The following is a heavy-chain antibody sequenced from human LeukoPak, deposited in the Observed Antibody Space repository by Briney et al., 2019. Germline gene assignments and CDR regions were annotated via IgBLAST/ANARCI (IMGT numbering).Heavy chain of an antibody. CDR2: INAGNGNT. J-gene: IGHJ4*02. V-gene: IGHV1-3*01. D-gene: IGHD3-22*01. CDR1: GYTFTGDA. CDR3: ARERYDTSGYYYLDY. Sequence: ASVKVSCKASGYTFTGDAVHWVRQAPGQRLEWMGRINAGNGNTKYSQKFQGRVTITRDTSASTAYMEPSSLRSEDMAVYYCARERYDTSGYYYLDYWGQGTLVTVSS.